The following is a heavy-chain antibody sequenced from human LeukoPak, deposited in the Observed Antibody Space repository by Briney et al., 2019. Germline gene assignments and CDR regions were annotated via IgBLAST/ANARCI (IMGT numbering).Heavy chain of an antibody. CDR2: IYYSGST. Sequence: PSESLSLTCTVSGGSISSGTYYWGWIRQPPGKGLEWIGIIYYSGSTYYNPSLKSRVTISVDTSKTQFSLKLSSVTAADTAVYYCARLGYSSSSGQNWFDPWGQGTLVTVSS. D-gene: IGHD6-13*01. CDR1: GGSISSGTYY. CDR3: ARLGYSSSSGQNWFDP. J-gene: IGHJ5*02. V-gene: IGHV4-39*07.